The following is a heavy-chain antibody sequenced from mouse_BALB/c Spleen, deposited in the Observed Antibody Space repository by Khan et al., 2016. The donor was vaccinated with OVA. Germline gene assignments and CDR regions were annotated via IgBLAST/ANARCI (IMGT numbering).Heavy chain of an antibody. V-gene: IGHV5-6*01. CDR1: GFTFSSYS. Sequence: EVQLQESGGDLVKPGGSLKLSCAASGFTFSSYSMSWVRQTPDKRLEWVATISSGGDYTYYPDNVKGRFTISRDNAKNTLYLQMSSLKSYDTAMYYCASHLTGSFAYWGQGTLVTVSA. CDR2: ISSGGDYT. CDR3: ASHLTGSFAY. D-gene: IGHD4-1*01. J-gene: IGHJ3*01.